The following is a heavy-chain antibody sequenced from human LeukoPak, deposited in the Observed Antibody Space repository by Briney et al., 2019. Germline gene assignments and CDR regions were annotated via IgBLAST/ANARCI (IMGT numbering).Heavy chain of an antibody. CDR3: ARFAGSGSYYIDY. D-gene: IGHD3-10*01. Sequence: GGSLRLSCAASGFTLSGYSMSWIRQAPGKGLEWVSSINSGSSYRYYADSVKGRFTISRDNAKNSLYLQMNSLRAEDTAVYYCARFAGSGSYYIDYWGQGTLITVSS. CDR2: INSGSSYR. CDR1: GFTLSGYS. V-gene: IGHV3-21*04. J-gene: IGHJ4*02.